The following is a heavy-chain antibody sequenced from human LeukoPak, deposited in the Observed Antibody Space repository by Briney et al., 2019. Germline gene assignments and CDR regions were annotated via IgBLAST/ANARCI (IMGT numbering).Heavy chain of an antibody. CDR3: ARDSRLGYCSSTSCYVDY. CDR2: IIPILGIA. CDR1: GYTFTSYG. Sequence: GASVKVSCKASGYTFTSYGISWVRQAPGQGLEWMGRIIPILGIANYAQKFQGRVTITTDKSTSTAYMELSSLRSEDTAVYYCARDSRLGYCSSTSCYVDYWGQGTLVTVSS. D-gene: IGHD2-2*01. J-gene: IGHJ4*02. V-gene: IGHV1-69*04.